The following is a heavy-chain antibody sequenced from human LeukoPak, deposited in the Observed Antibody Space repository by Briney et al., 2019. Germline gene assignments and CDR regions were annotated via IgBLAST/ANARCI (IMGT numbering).Heavy chain of an antibody. V-gene: IGHV3-23*01. J-gene: IGHJ4*02. CDR2: ISGSGGST. CDR1: GFTFSSYA. D-gene: IGHD2-8*01. Sequence: GGPLRLSCAASGFTFSSYAMSWVRQAPGKGLEWVSAISGSGGSTYYADSVKGRFTISRDNSKNTLYLQMNSLSAEDTAVYYCAKTSGDIVLMVYASYYFDYWGQGTLVTVSS. CDR3: AKTSGDIVLMVYASYYFDY.